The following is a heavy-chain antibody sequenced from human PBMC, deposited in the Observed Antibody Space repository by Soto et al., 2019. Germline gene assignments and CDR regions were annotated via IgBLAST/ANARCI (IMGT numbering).Heavy chain of an antibody. CDR2: ISGSGGST. V-gene: IGHV3-23*01. Sequence: PGGSLRLSCAASGFTFSSYAMSWVRQAPGKGLEWVSAISGSGGSTYYADSVKGRFTISRDNSKNTLYLKMNSLRAEDTALYYCAKVGNYYDSSGYYYVNYYYYYMDVWGKGTTVTVSS. J-gene: IGHJ6*03. D-gene: IGHD3-22*01. CDR1: GFTFSSYA. CDR3: AKVGNYYDSSGYYYVNYYYYYMDV.